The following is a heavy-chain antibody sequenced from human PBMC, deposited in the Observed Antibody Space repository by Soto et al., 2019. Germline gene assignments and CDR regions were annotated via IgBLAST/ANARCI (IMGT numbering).Heavy chain of an antibody. CDR2: ISYDGSNK. D-gene: IGHD6-6*01. CDR1: GFTFSSYG. Sequence: PGGSLRLSCAASGFTFSSYGMHWVRQAPGKGLEWVAVISYDGSNKYYADSVKGRFTISRDNSKNTLYLQMNSLRAEDTAVYYCAKDLGRSSSSGQVPTRATPYYYGMDVWGQGTTVTVSS. V-gene: IGHV3-30*18. J-gene: IGHJ6*02. CDR3: AKDLGRSSSSGQVPTRATPYYYGMDV.